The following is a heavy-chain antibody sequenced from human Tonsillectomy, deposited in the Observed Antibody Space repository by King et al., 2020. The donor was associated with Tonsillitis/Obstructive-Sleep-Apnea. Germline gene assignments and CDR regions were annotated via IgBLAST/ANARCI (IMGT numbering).Heavy chain of an antibody. Sequence: LQLQESGPGLVKPSETLSLTCTVSGGSISSSSYYWGWIRQPPGKGLEWIGSIYYSGRTYYNPSLKSRVTISVDTSQNQFSLKLSSVTAADTAVCYCARQKYYYYYMDVWGKGTTVTVSS. CDR3: ARQKYYYYYMDV. J-gene: IGHJ6*03. CDR2: IYYSGRT. CDR1: GGSISSSSYY. V-gene: IGHV4-39*01.